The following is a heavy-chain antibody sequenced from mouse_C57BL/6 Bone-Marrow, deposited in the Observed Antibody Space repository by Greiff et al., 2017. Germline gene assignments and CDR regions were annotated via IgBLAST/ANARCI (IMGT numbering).Heavy chain of an antibody. D-gene: IGHD2-1*01. CDR2: IDPETGDT. V-gene: IGHV14-4*01. J-gene: IGHJ4*01. Sequence: EVQLQQSGAELVRPGASVKLSCTASGFNIKDDSMHWVKQRPEQGLEWIGWIDPETGDTEYASKFKGKATITADTSSNTAYLQLSSLTSEDTAVYYCTPFYYGNYCYAMDYWGQGTSVTVSS. CDR3: TPFYYGNYCYAMDY. CDR1: GFNIKDDS.